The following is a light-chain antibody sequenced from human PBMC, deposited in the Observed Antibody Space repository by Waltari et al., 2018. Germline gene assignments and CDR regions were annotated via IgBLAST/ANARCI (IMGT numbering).Light chain of an antibody. CDR3: QQFDSVPFT. CDR1: QDINNY. V-gene: IGKV1-33*01. CDR2: DAS. Sequence: QMTQSPASLSASVGDRVTITCQASQDINNYLNWYQQKPGKAPKLLIFDASILETGVPSRFTGSGSGTDFSFTISGLQPEDSATYYCQQFDSVPFTFGPGTRVDF. J-gene: IGKJ3*01.